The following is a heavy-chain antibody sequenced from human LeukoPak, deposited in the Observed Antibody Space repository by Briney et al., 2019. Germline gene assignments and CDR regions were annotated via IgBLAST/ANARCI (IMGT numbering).Heavy chain of an antibody. CDR1: GFTVSDKD. CDR3: AKCPMGAHSATRSDY. D-gene: IGHD1-26*01. Sequence: PGGSLRLSCAASGFTVSDKDMTWVRQAPGEGLECVSILYTSDTTYYADSVRGRFTISRDNSKNTLYLQMNSLRAENTAVYYCAKCPMGAHSATRSDYWGQGTLVTVSS. V-gene: IGHV3-66*03. J-gene: IGHJ4*02. CDR2: LYTSDTT.